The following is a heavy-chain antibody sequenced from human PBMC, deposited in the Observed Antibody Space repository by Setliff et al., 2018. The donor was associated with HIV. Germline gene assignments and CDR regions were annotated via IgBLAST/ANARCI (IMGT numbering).Heavy chain of an antibody. CDR1: EFTFNIYA. J-gene: IGHJ6*03. CDR2: ISGSGATT. CDR3: AKTTPSSIRYPYFYYMDV. Sequence: GGSLRLSCAASEFTFNIYAMSWVRQAPGKGLEWVSGISGSGATTNYSDSVKGRFTISRDNSKNTLYLQMSTLRAEDTAVYYCAKTTPSSIRYPYFYYMDVGGKGTTVTVSS. D-gene: IGHD6-13*01. V-gene: IGHV3-23*01.